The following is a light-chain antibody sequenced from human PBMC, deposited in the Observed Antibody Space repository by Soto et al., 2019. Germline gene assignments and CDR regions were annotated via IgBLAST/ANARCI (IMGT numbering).Light chain of an antibody. V-gene: IGKV3-15*01. Sequence: EVVMTQSPATLSVSPGEGVTLSCRASQGIGDTLAWYQHKPGQTPRLLIYDTSTSATGIPDRFRGSRSGPEFSLTISSLQSEEFAVYYCHPFNTWPLTFGRGTKVESK. CDR3: HPFNTWPLT. CDR1: QGIGDT. CDR2: DTS. J-gene: IGKJ4*01.